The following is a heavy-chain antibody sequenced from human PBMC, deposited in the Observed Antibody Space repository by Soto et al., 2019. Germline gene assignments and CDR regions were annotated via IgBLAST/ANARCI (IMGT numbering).Heavy chain of an antibody. J-gene: IGHJ6*02. CDR2: IWYDGSNK. Sequence: GGSLRLSCAASGFTFSSYGMHWVRQAPGKGLEWVAVIWYDGSNKYYADSVKGRFTISRDNSKNTLYLQMNSLRAEDTAVYYCARDRAVAIHSGMDVWGQGTTVTV. D-gene: IGHD6-19*01. CDR1: GFTFSSYG. V-gene: IGHV3-33*01. CDR3: ARDRAVAIHSGMDV.